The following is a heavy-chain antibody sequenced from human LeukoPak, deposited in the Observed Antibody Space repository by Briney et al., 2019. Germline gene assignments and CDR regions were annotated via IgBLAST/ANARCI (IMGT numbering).Heavy chain of an antibody. Sequence: GGSLRLSCVASGFMFSSYWMNWVRQAPGKGLVWVSRINSDGSSTSYADSVKGRFTISRDNAKNTLFLQMNSLRAEDTAVYFCARGPGAFDIWGQGTMVTVSS. CDR1: GFMFSSYW. J-gene: IGHJ3*02. V-gene: IGHV3-74*01. D-gene: IGHD2-2*01. CDR3: ARGPGAFDI. CDR2: INSDGSST.